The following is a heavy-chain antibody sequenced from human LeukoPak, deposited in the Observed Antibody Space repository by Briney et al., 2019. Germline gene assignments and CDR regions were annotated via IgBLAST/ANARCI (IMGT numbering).Heavy chain of an antibody. CDR2: IYHSGST. CDR1: GYSISSGYY. J-gene: IGHJ4*02. Sequence: SETLSLTCTVSGYSISSGYYWGWIRQPPGKGLEWIGSIYHSGSTYYNPSLKSRVTISVDTSKNQFSLKLSSVTAADTAVYYCARRGNYDFWSGYRDYWGQGTLVTVSS. V-gene: IGHV4-38-2*02. CDR3: ARRGNYDFWSGYRDY. D-gene: IGHD3-3*01.